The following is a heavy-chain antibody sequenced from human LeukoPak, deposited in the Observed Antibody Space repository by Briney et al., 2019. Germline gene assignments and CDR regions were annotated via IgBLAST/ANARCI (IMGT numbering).Heavy chain of an antibody. CDR3: VREGRSYYGSGSYTYFDY. CDR2: IYSGGST. J-gene: IGHJ4*02. Sequence: GGSLRLSCAASGFTVSSNYMSWVRQAPGKGLEWVSVIYSGGSTYYADSVKGRFTISRDNSKNTLYLQMNSLRAEDTALYYCVREGRSYYGSGSYTYFDYWGQGTLVTVSS. CDR1: GFTVSSNY. V-gene: IGHV3-53*01. D-gene: IGHD3-10*01.